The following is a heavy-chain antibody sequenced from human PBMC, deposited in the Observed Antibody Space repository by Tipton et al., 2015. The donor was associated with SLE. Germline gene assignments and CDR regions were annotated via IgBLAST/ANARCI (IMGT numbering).Heavy chain of an antibody. D-gene: IGHD5-18*01. CDR3: ARGGLGYSYYYYMDV. Sequence: LRLSCAVYGGSFGGYYWSWIRQPPGKGLEWIGEIDLSGSTNYNPPLKSRVTISVDTSKNQFSLKLSSVTAADTAVYYCARGGLGYSYYYYMDVWGKGTTVTVSS. CDR1: GGSFGGYY. V-gene: IGHV4-34*01. J-gene: IGHJ6*03. CDR2: IDLSGST.